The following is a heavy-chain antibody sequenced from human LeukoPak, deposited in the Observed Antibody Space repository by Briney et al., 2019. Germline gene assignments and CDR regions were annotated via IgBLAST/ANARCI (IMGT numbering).Heavy chain of an antibody. CDR3: AKDDAAYSGYDYFDY. V-gene: IGHV3-66*02. CDR1: GFTVSSNY. Sequence: GGSLRLSCAASGFTVSSNYMSWVRQAPGKGLEWVSVIYSGGSTYYADSVKGRFTISRDNSKNTLYLQMNSLRAEDTAVYYCAKDDAAYSGYDYFDYWGQGTLVTVSS. D-gene: IGHD5-12*01. CDR2: IYSGGST. J-gene: IGHJ4*02.